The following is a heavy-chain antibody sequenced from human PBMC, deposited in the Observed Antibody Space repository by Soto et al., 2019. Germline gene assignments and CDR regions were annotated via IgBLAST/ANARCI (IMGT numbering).Heavy chain of an antibody. CDR2: IYWDDDR. CDR3: APITPFDFKGYYFDY. V-gene: IGHV2-5*02. Sequence: QITLKESGPTLVKPTQTLTLTCTLSGFSLSTTPVGVGWIRQPPGKALEWLALIYWDDDRRYMPSLKNRLTITTDTSGGPVVLTMTNMDPVDTATYYCAPITPFDFKGYYFDYWCPGIVVTVSS. D-gene: IGHD3-16*01. J-gene: IGHJ4*02. CDR1: GFSLSTTPVG.